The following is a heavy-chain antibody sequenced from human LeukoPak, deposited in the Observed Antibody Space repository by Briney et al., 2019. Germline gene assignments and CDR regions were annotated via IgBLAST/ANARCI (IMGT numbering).Heavy chain of an antibody. CDR3: APYYSPVNFAY. J-gene: IGHJ4*02. CDR2: IYHSGDS. Sequence: SETLSLTCSVSGXSVSSGTYYWSWIRQPPGKGLESIGYIYHSGDSYYNPSLKRRVSMSIDTSKNQFYLKLSSVTAADTAVYYCAPYYSPVNFAYWGQGTLVTVSS. V-gene: IGHV4-61*01. CDR1: GXSVSSGTYY. D-gene: IGHD3-10*01.